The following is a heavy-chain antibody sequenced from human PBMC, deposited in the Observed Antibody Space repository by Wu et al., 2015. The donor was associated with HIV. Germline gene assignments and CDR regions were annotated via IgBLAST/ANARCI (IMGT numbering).Heavy chain of an antibody. V-gene: IGHV1-24*01. J-gene: IGHJ6*03. Sequence: QVHLIQSGAEVKRPGASMKVSCKVSGHTLSEVSMYWVRQAPGKGLEWMASFDPGDGQTFLAQEFQGRVTLSEDRSTDTAYMEVSSLRPEDTAVYYCATGPTIAAAAHYYYYYMDVWGQGTTVTVSS. CDR2: FDPGDGQT. CDR3: ATGPTIAAAAHYYYYYMDV. D-gene: IGHD6-13*01. CDR1: GHTLSEVS.